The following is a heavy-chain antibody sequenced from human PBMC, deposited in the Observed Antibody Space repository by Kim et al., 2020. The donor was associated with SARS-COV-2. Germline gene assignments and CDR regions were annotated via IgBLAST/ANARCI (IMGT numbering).Heavy chain of an antibody. CDR3: ARDVWSYYNSGPGFDP. CDR1: GYPFARHS. CDR2: IDTNTGNP. D-gene: IGHD3-10*01. J-gene: IGHJ5*02. V-gene: IGHV7-4-1*02. Sequence: ASVKVSCKASGYPFARHSIHWVRQAPGQGLEWMGLIDTNTGNPTYAQGFAGRFVFSLDTSVTTAYVQISILKADDTAIYFCARDVWSYYNSGPGFDPWGQGTLVFVSS.